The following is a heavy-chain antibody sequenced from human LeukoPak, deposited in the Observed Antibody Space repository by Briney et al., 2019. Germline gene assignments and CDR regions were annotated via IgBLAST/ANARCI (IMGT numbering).Heavy chain of an antibody. V-gene: IGHV3-30*02. CDR2: VRYDRINK. Sequence: GGSLRLSCAASGFTSSSYAMHWVRQAPGKGLEWLTFVRYDRINKEYADSVKGRFTISRDNSKNTLYLQMNSLRPDDTGVYFCAKGSRQEFLDYWGQGTLVIVSS. J-gene: IGHJ4*02. CDR3: AKGSRQEFLDY. D-gene: IGHD3-10*01. CDR1: GFTSSSYA.